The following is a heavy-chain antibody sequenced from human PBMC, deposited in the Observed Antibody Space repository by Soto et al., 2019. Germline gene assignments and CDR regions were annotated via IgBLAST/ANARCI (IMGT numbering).Heavy chain of an antibody. V-gene: IGHV2-26*01. Sequence: QVTLKESGPVLVKPTETLTLTCTVSGFSLSNARMGVSWIRQPPGKALEWLAHIFSNDEKSYSTSLKSRLTISNDTTKSQVVLTMTNMDPVDTATYYCARTMIVVVYGAFDIWGQARMVTVSS. J-gene: IGHJ3*02. CDR1: GFSLSNARMG. CDR2: IFSNDEK. D-gene: IGHD3-22*01. CDR3: ARTMIVVVYGAFDI.